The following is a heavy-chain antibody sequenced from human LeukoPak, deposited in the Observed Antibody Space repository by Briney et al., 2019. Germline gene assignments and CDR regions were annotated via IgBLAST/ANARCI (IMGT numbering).Heavy chain of an antibody. CDR3: ARDHVHSSGGLWFDP. Sequence: ASVKVSCKASGYTFSSYYMHWVRQAPGQGLEWMGIINPSGGSTSYAQKFQGRVTMTRDMSTSTVYMELSSLRSEDTAVYYCARDHVHSSGGLWFDPWGQGTLVTVSS. CDR1: GYTFSSYY. V-gene: IGHV1-46*01. D-gene: IGHD3-22*01. CDR2: INPSGGST. J-gene: IGHJ5*02.